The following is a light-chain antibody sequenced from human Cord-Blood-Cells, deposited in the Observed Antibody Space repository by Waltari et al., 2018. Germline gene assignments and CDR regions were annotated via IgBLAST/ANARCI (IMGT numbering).Light chain of an antibody. V-gene: IGKV4-1*01. CDR1: QSVLYSSNNKNY. Sequence: DIVMTQSPDSLAVSLGERANINRHSSQSVLYSSNNKNYLAWYQQKPGQPPKLLIYWASTRESGVPDRFSGSGSGTDFTLTISSLQAEDVAVYYCQQYYSTPWTFGQGTKVEIK. CDR2: WAS. CDR3: QQYYSTPWT. J-gene: IGKJ1*01.